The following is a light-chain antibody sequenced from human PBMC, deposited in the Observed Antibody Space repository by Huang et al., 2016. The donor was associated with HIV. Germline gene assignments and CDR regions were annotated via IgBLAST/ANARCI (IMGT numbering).Light chain of an antibody. J-gene: IGKJ1*01. Sequence: PRLLVYGTSTRASGVPSRFTGSGSGRDFTLTINRLEAEDFGVYYCQQYASSMATFGQGTKVDI. CDR2: GTS. V-gene: IGKV3-20*01. CDR3: QQYASSMAT.